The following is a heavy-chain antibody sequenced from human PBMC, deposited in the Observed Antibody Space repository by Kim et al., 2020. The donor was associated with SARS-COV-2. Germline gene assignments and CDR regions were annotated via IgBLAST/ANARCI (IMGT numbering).Heavy chain of an antibody. D-gene: IGHD3-10*01. V-gene: IGHV3-23*01. CDR1: GFTFSGYA. CDR3: AKDHRITIVRGVIMPHGMDV. Sequence: GGSLRLSCAASGFTFSGYAMSWVRQAPGKGLEWVAFVTGSGGGTYFADSVKGRFTISRDNSKNTLYLQMNSLRAEDTAVYYCAKDHRITIVRGVIMPHGMDVWGEGTTVTVSS. CDR2: VTGSGGGT. J-gene: IGHJ6*02.